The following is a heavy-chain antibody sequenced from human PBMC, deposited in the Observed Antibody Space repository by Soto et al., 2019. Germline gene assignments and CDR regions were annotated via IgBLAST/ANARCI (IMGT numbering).Heavy chain of an antibody. J-gene: IGHJ5*02. CDR1: GGAISTYY. Sequence: LSLTCTVSGGAISTYYWTWIRQPAGKGLEWIGRIYSSGSTKYNPSLQSRVTMSLDTSNNQFSLRLTSVTAADTAVYYCARGQRFSDWFDPWGQGTLVTVS. V-gene: IGHV4-4*07. CDR2: IYSSGST. D-gene: IGHD3-3*01. CDR3: ARGQRFSDWFDP.